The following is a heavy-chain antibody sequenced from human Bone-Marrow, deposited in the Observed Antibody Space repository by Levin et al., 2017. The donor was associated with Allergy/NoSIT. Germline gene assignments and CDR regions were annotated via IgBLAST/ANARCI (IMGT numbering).Heavy chain of an antibody. CDR1: GGSFSGYY. Sequence: SETLSLTCAVYGGSFSGYYWSWIRQPPGKGLEWIGEINHSGSTNYNPSLKSRVTISVDTSKNQFSLKLSSVTAADTAVYYCARAEQDIVVVVAARSTRYYYYMDVWGKGTTVTVSS. D-gene: IGHD2-15*01. J-gene: IGHJ6*03. CDR3: ARAEQDIVVVVAARSTRYYYYMDV. V-gene: IGHV4-34*01. CDR2: INHSGST.